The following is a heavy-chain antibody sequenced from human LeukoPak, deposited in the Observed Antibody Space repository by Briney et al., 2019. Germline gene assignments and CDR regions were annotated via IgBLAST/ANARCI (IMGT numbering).Heavy chain of an antibody. J-gene: IGHJ6*03. V-gene: IGHV3-23*01. CDR3: ARMVKATTGRGDYYYYMDV. D-gene: IGHD3-10*01. CDR2: ISGSDGST. CDR1: GFIFSSYA. Sequence: GGSLRLSCAASGFIFSSYAMSWVRQAPGKGLEWVSDISGSDGSTYYADSVKGRFTISRDNSKNTLYLQMNSLRAEDTAVYYCARMVKATTGRGDYYYYMDVWGKGTTVTVSS.